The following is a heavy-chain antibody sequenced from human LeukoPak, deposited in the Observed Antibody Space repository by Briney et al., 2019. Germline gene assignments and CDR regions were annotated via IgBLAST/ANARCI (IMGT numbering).Heavy chain of an antibody. Sequence: PGGSLRLSCAASGFTFSSYAMRWVRQAPGKGLEWVSAISPSSSTYYADSVKGRFTISRDNSKNTLYLQVNSLRAEDTAVYYCAKGGKWDVTPFDYWGQGTLVTVSS. CDR3: AKGGKWDVTPFDY. CDR1: GFTFSSYA. V-gene: IGHV3-23*01. CDR2: ISPSSST. D-gene: IGHD1-26*01. J-gene: IGHJ4*02.